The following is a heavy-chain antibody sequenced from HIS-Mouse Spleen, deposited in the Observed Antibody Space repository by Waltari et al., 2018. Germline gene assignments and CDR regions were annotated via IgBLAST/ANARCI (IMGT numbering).Heavy chain of an antibody. CDR3: ARTGALDAFDI. Sequence: QVQLVQSGAEVKKPGASVKVSCKASGYTFTGYYMHWVRQAPGQGLEWVGWINPNMGGTIYAQKLQGRVTMTRDTSISTAYMELSRLRYDDTGVYYCARTGALDAFDIWGQGTMVTVSS. CDR2: INPNMGGT. J-gene: IGHJ3*02. CDR1: GYTFTGYY. D-gene: IGHD7-27*01. V-gene: IGHV1-2*02.